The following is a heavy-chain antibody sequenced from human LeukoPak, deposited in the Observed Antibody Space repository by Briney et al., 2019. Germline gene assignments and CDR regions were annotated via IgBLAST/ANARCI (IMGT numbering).Heavy chain of an antibody. CDR1: GESFSGYY. Sequence: SQTLSLTCTVYGESFSGYYWSWIRQPPGKRLEWIGEVKHNGRTKYNPSLKSRVTISVDTSKSQFSLKLTSVTAADTAVYYCGRDFDWGQGTLVTVSS. CDR3: GRDFD. CDR2: VKHNGRT. J-gene: IGHJ4*02. V-gene: IGHV4-34*01.